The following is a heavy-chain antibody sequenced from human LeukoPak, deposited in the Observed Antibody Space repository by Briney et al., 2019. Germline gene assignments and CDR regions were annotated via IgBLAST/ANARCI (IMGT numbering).Heavy chain of an antibody. CDR2: MNPNSGNT. Sequence: ASVKVSCKASGYTFTSYDINWVRQATGQGLEWMGWMNPNSGNTGYAQKFQGRVTMTRNTSISTAYMELSSLRSEDTAVYYCAREPLNCSGGSCYWGVFDYWGQGTLVTVSS. J-gene: IGHJ4*02. D-gene: IGHD2-15*01. CDR1: GYTFTSYD. V-gene: IGHV1-8*01. CDR3: AREPLNCSGGSCYWGVFDY.